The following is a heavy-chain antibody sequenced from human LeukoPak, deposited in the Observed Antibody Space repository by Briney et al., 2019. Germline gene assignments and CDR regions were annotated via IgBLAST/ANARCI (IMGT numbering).Heavy chain of an antibody. Sequence: SETLSLTCAVYGGSFSGYYWSWIRQPPGKGLEWIGYIYYSGSTNYNPSLKSRVTISVDTSKNQFSLKLSSVTAADTAVYYCARQGVVPAAIDYWGQGTLVTVSS. CDR3: ARQGVVPAAIDY. V-gene: IGHV4-59*08. D-gene: IGHD2-2*02. CDR1: GGSFSGYY. CDR2: IYYSGST. J-gene: IGHJ4*02.